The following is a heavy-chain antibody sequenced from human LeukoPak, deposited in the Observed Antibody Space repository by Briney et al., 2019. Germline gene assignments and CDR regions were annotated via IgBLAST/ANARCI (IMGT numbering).Heavy chain of an antibody. Sequence: PGRSLRLSCAASGFTFSDYYMNWIRLAPGKGLEWVAHISSAGNTVYYADSVNGRFTISRDNVKESLYLQMYSLRAEDTAVYYCTRGVFSDLWGQGTLVTVSS. V-gene: IGHV3-11*01. CDR3: TRGVFSDL. CDR2: ISSAGNTV. CDR1: GFTFSDYY. J-gene: IGHJ4*02. D-gene: IGHD2/OR15-2a*01.